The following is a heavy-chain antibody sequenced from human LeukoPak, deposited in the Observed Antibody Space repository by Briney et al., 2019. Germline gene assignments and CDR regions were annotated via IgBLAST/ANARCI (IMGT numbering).Heavy chain of an antibody. CDR3: ARQDYYGSGWFDP. J-gene: IGHJ5*02. V-gene: IGHV4-39*01. Sequence: SETLSLTCTVSGGSISRSSYYWGWIRQPPGKGLAWIGSINYSGSTYYNPSLKSRVTISVDTSKNQFSLKLSSVTAADTAVYSCARQDYYGSGWFDPWGQGTLVTVSS. CDR2: INYSGST. CDR1: GGSISRSSYY. D-gene: IGHD3-10*01.